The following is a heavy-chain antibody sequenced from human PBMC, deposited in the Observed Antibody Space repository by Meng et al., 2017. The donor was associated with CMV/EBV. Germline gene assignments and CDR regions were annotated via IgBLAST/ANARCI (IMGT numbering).Heavy chain of an antibody. CDR1: GFTFSSYC. J-gene: IGHJ6*02. D-gene: IGHD3-3*01. Sequence: GGSLRLSCAASGFTFSSYCMHWVRQAPGKGLVWVSRINSDGSSTSYADSVKGRFTISRDNAKNTLYLQMNSLRAGDTAVYYCASNYDLNYYYYYGMDVWGQGTTVTVSS. CDR3: ASNYDLNYYYYYGMDV. CDR2: INSDGSST. V-gene: IGHV3-74*01.